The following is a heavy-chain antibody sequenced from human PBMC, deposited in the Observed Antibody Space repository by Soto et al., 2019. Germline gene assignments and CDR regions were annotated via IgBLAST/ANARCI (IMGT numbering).Heavy chain of an antibody. CDR2: ISGGAVST. CDR3: AKGRYSTAWYDPFFDH. D-gene: IGHD6-19*01. J-gene: IGHJ4*02. Sequence: EVQLLESGGGLGQPGGSLRLSCAASGFTFSSSAMSWVRQGPGKGLEWVSSISGGAVSTYYADSVKGRFTISRDNSKNTLFLQMHSLRADDTAVYYCAKGRYSTAWYDPFFDHWGQGTLVTVSS. CDR1: GFTFSSSA. V-gene: IGHV3-23*01.